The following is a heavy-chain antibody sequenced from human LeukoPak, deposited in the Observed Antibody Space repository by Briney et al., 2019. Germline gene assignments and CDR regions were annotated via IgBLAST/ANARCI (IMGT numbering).Heavy chain of an antibody. Sequence: SSETLSLTCAVYGGSFSGYYWSWIRQPPGKGLEWIGEINHSGSTNYNPSLKSRVTISVDTSKNQFSLKLSSVTAADTAVYYCARDRDYFEGGNWGQGTLVTVSS. CDR2: INHSGST. J-gene: IGHJ4*02. V-gene: IGHV4-34*01. D-gene: IGHD2/OR15-2a*01. CDR1: GGSFSGYY. CDR3: ARDRDYFEGGN.